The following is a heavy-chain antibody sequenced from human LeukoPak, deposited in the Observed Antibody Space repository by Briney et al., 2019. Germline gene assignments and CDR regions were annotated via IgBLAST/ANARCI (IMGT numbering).Heavy chain of an antibody. CDR3: AKDYYGS. D-gene: IGHD3-10*01. CDR2: ISFDGGIK. Sequence: GRSLRLSCAASGFTFSSYGMHWVRQAPGKGLEWVAVISFDGGIKYYADSVKGRFTISRDNSKNTLYLQMNSLRTEDTAVYYCAKDYYGSGGQGTLVTVSS. CDR1: GFTFSSYG. V-gene: IGHV3-30*18. J-gene: IGHJ4*02.